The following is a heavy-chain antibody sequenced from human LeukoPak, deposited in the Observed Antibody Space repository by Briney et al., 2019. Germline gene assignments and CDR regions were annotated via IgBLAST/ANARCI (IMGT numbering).Heavy chain of an antibody. CDR2: ISWNSGSI. J-gene: IGHJ5*02. V-gene: IGHV3-9*01. D-gene: IGHD6-6*01. CDR1: GFTFDDYA. CDR3: AKDKYSSSPWSGFDP. Sequence: GGSLRLSCAASGFTFDDYAMHWVRQAPGKGLEWVSGISWNSGSIGYADSAKGRFTISRDNAKNSLYLQMNSLRAEDTALYYCAKDKYSSSPWSGFDPWGQGTLVTVSS.